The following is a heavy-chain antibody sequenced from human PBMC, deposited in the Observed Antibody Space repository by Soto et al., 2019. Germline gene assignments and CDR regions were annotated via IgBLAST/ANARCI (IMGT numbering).Heavy chain of an antibody. J-gene: IGHJ5*02. CDR1: GDSMGSGDYY. CDR3: SRGSTYYGFLT. CDR2: IYYIGTT. D-gene: IGHD3-10*01. V-gene: IGHV4-30-4*01. Sequence: QVQLQESGPGLVKPSQTLSLTCTVSGDSMGSGDYYWTWIRQPPGKGLEWIGYIYYIGTTFYTPSLESRVNISIDAPKIHFSLRLTSVTAADTAVYYCSRGSTYYGFLTWGQGTLVTVSS.